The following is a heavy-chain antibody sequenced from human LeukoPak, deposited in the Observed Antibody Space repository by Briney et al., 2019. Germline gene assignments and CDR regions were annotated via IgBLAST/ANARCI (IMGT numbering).Heavy chain of an antibody. Sequence: NTSETLSLTCTVSGGSISSSSYYWGWIRQPPGKGLEWIGSIYYSGSTYYNPSLKSRVTISVDTSKNQFSLKLSSVTAADTAVYYCARVLDYYYFDYWGQGTLVTVSS. V-gene: IGHV4-39*07. J-gene: IGHJ4*02. CDR3: ARVLDYYYFDY. D-gene: IGHD3-10*01. CDR1: GGSISSSSYY. CDR2: IYYSGST.